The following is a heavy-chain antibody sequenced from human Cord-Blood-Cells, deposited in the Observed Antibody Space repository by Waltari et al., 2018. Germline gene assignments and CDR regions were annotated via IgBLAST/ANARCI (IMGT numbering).Heavy chain of an antibody. CDR3: ARVTAVADWFDP. Sequence: EVQLVESGGGLVQPGGSPSLSCASSGFTFLGYTMNWVRQAPGKGLEWVSYISSSSSTIYYADSVKGRFTISRDNAKNSLYLQMNSLRDEDTAVYYCARVTAVADWFDPWGQGTLVTVSS. CDR1: GFTFLGYT. D-gene: IGHD6-19*01. CDR2: ISSSSSTI. J-gene: IGHJ5*02. V-gene: IGHV3-48*02.